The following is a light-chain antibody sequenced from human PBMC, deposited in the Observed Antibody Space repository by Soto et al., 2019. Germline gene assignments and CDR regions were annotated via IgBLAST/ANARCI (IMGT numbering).Light chain of an antibody. J-gene: IGKJ4*01. CDR3: PQHYSYPVT. CDR1: QGISSY. V-gene: IGKV1-8*01. CDR2: AAS. Sequence: AIRMTQSPSSLSASTGDRVTITCRASQGISSYLAWYQQKPGKAPKLLIYAASTLQSGVPSRFSGSGSGTDFTLTIICLQSEDFTTSYCPQHYSYPVTFGRGTKVEIK.